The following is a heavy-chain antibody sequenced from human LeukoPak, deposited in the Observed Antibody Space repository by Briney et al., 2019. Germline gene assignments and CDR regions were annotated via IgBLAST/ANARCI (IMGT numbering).Heavy chain of an antibody. V-gene: IGHV1-69*01. Sequence: SVKVSCKASGGTFSSYAISWVRQAPGQGLEWMGGIIPIFGTANYAQKFQGRVTITADESTSTAYMELSSLRSEDTAVYYCAREWGDYYDSSGFRYWGQGTLVTVSS. D-gene: IGHD3-22*01. CDR2: IIPIFGTA. CDR3: AREWGDYYDSSGFRY. CDR1: GGTFSSYA. J-gene: IGHJ4*02.